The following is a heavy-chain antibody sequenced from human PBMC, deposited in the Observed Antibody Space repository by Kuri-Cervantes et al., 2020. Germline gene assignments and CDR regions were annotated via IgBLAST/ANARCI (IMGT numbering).Heavy chain of an antibody. CDR2: MNPNSGNT. CDR3: ARFHSAAGKEVCDY. D-gene: IGHD6-13*01. Sequence: ASVKVSCKASGYTFTSYDINWVRQATGQGLEWMGWMNPNSGNTGYAQKFQGRVTMTRNTSISTAYMELSSLRSEDTAVYYCARFHSAAGKEVCDYWGQGTLVTVSS. CDR1: GYTFTSYD. V-gene: IGHV1-8*01. J-gene: IGHJ4*02.